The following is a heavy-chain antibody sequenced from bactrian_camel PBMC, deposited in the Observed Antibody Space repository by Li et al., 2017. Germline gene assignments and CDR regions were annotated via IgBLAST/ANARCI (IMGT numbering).Heavy chain of an antibody. J-gene: IGHJ6*01. Sequence: VQLVESGGGLVQPGGSLRLSCAASGFTFSMNTMTWVRQAPGKEIEWISAINSRGDSTYYTDSVKGRFTISRINAYNTLHLQLSRLKPEDTAIYYCAKGPGYYSEWDAWGQGTQVTVS. CDR1: GFTFSMNT. V-gene: IGHV3S31*01. CDR2: INSRGDST. D-gene: IGHD4*01. CDR3: AKGPGYYSEWDA.